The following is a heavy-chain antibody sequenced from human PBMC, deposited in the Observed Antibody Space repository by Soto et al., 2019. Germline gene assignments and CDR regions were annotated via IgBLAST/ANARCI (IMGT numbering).Heavy chain of an antibody. J-gene: IGHJ4*02. CDR1: GYTFTSYY. D-gene: IGHD6-19*01. CDR2: INPSGGNT. CDR3: AREGSSGWYHFDY. Sequence: ASVKVSCKASGYTFTSYYMHWVRQAPGQGLEWMGIINPSGGNTSYAQKFQGRVTMTRDTSTSTAYMELRSLRSDDTAVYYCAREGSSGWYHFDYWGQGTLVTVSS. V-gene: IGHV1-46*01.